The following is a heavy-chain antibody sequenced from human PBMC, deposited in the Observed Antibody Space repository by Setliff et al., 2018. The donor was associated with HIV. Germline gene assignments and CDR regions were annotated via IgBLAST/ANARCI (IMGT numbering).Heavy chain of an antibody. J-gene: IGHJ4*02. CDR1: GYSFTSYW. Sequence: PGESLKISCKGSGYSFTSYWIGWVRQMPGKGLEWMGIIYPGDSDTRYSPSFQGQVTISADKSISTAYLQWSSLKASDTAMYYCAAHPGIAAAGTGPVDYWGQGTLVTV. CDR3: AAHPGIAAAGTGPVDY. D-gene: IGHD6-13*01. CDR2: IYPGDSDT. V-gene: IGHV5-51*01.